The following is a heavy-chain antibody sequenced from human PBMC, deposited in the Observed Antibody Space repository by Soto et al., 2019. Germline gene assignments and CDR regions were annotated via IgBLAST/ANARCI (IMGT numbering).Heavy chain of an antibody. CDR3: ARAPPSYYYYGMDV. V-gene: IGHV4-59*12. CDR2: IYYSGST. CDR1: GGSISGFY. J-gene: IGHJ6*02. Sequence: SETLSLTCTVSGGSISGFYWTWIRQPPGKGLEWIGYIYYSGSTNYNPSLKSRPTISVDTSKNQFSLKLSSVTAADTAVYYCARAPPSYYYYGMDVWGQGTTVTV.